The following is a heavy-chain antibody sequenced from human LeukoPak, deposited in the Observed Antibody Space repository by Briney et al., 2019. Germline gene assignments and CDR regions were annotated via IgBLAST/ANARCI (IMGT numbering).Heavy chain of an antibody. CDR1: GGSISSYY. Sequence: PSETLSLTCTVSGGSISSYYWSWIRQPAGKGLEWIGRIYTSGSTNYNSSLKSRVTMSVDTSKNQFSLKLSSVTAADTAVYYCARGITIFGVVIHAFDIWGQGTMVTVSS. CDR2: IYTSGST. V-gene: IGHV4-4*07. J-gene: IGHJ3*02. CDR3: ARGITIFGVVIHAFDI. D-gene: IGHD3-3*01.